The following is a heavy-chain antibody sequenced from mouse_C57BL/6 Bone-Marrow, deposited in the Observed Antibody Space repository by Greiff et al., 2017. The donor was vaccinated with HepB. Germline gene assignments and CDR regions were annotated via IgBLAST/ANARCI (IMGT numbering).Heavy chain of an antibody. CDR1: GYTFTSYW. J-gene: IGHJ2*01. V-gene: IGHV1-61*01. CDR2: IYPSDSET. Sequence: QVQLQQPGAELVRPGSSVKLSCKASGYTFTSYWMDWVKQRPGQGLEWIGNIYPSDSETHYNQKFKDKATLTVDKSSSTAYMQLSSLTSEDSAVYYCARRALGLGYFYYWGQGTTLTVSS. D-gene: IGHD4-1*01. CDR3: ARRALGLGYFYY.